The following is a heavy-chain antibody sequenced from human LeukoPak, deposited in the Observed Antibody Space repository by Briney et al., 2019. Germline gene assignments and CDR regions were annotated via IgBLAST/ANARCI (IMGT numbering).Heavy chain of an antibody. CDR1: GGSISDYY. Sequence: PSETLSLTCTVSGGSISDYYWSWIRQPAGKGLEWIGRIYTSGSTTYNPSPKSRVTMSVDTSKNQFSLKLSSVTAADTAVYYCARDRHGMSVSDYFDYWGQGTLVTVSS. CDR3: ARDRHGMSVSDYFDY. J-gene: IGHJ4*02. CDR2: IYTSGST. D-gene: IGHD6-19*01. V-gene: IGHV4-4*07.